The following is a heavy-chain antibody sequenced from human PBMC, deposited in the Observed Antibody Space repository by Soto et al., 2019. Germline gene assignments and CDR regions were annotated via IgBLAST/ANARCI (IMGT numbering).Heavy chain of an antibody. J-gene: IGHJ4*02. CDR2: IIPIFGTA. CDR3: ARGSDYGDYSGSFDY. Sequence: WASVKVSCKASGGTFSSYAISWVRQAPGQGLEWMGGIIPIFGTANYAQKFQGRVTITADESTSTAYMELSSLRSEDTAVYYCARGSDYGDYSGSFDYWGQGTLVTVSS. D-gene: IGHD4-17*01. V-gene: IGHV1-69*13. CDR1: GGTFSSYA.